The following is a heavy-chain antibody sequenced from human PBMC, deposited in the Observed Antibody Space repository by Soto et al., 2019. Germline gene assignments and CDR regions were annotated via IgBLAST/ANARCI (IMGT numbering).Heavy chain of an antibody. D-gene: IGHD6-19*01. CDR1: GFSFSNAW. Sequence: EVQLVESGGGLVKPGGSLRLSCAASGFSFSNAWMNWVRQAAGKGLEWVGRIKRRTDDGTTDYAAPVKGRFTISRDDSENTVFLQMNSLNAEETAVYYCVTEVHSRVWGWWAYWGQGTLVTVSS. J-gene: IGHJ4*02. V-gene: IGHV3-15*07. CDR2: IKRRTDDGTT. CDR3: VTEVHSRVWGWWAY.